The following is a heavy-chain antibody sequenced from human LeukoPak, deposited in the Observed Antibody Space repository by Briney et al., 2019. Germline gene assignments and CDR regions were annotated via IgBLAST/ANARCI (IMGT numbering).Heavy chain of an antibody. D-gene: IGHD3-16*02. J-gene: IGHJ4*02. Sequence: GGSLRLSCAASGFTFSSYWMSWVRQAPGKGLEWVANIKQDGSEKYYVDSVKGRFTISRDNAKNQLYLQMNSLRAEDTAGYYCAREWDDYVWGSYRYNRTFDYWGQGTLVTVSS. CDR3: AREWDDYVWGSYRYNRTFDY. CDR2: IKQDGSEK. CDR1: GFTFSSYW. V-gene: IGHV3-7*01.